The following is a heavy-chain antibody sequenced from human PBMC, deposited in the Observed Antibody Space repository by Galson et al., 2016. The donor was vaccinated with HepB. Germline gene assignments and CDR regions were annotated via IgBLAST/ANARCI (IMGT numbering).Heavy chain of an antibody. D-gene: IGHD3-3*01. J-gene: IGHJ4*02. CDR3: AIDPFEMPVFGVVLHY. Sequence: SVKVSCKVSGHTLTELSMHWVRQAPGKGLEWMGSFDPEDGETVYAQKFQGRVTMTEDTSTNTDYMELSSLRSEDTAMYYCAIDPFEMPVFGVVLHYWGQGTLVTASS. CDR2: FDPEDGET. V-gene: IGHV1-24*01. CDR1: GHTLTELS.